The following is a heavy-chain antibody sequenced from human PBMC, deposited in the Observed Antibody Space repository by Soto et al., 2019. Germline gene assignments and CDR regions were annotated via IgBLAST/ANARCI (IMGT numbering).Heavy chain of an antibody. V-gene: IGHV4-34*01. CDR3: ARSMSIAVSGVCDY. CDR1: GGSFSGYY. Sequence: QVQLQQWGAGLLKPSETLSLTCAVYGGSFSGYYWSWIRQPPGKGLEWIGELNHSGSTNYNPSLNGLGPXXLXTXXNQYSLTLSSVTAADTAAYYGARSMSIAVSGVCDYWGQGTLVTVSS. CDR2: LNHSGST. J-gene: IGHJ4*02. D-gene: IGHD6-19*01.